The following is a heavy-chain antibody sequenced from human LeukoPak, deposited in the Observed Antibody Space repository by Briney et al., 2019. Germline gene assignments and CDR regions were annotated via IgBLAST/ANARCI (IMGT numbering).Heavy chain of an antibody. CDR2: ISSSVRTI. D-gene: IGHD5-18*01. CDR3: AREGIRSRPAVEY. V-gene: IGHV3-11*01. J-gene: IGHJ4*02. Sequence: GGSLRLSCAAAGFTFSDYYMSWNRQAPGKGREWVSYISSSVRTIYHADSVKGRFTISRDNAKNSLYLQMNSLRAEDTAVYYCAREGIRSRPAVEYWGQGTLVTVSS. CDR1: GFTFSDYY.